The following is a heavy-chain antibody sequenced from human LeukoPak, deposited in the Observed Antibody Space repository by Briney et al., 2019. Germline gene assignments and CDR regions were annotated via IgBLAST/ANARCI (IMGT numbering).Heavy chain of an antibody. CDR2: IWYDGSNK. CDR3: ARESGLRFLEWLSAPYYFDY. V-gene: IGHV3-33*08. D-gene: IGHD3-3*01. J-gene: IGHJ4*02. Sequence: GRSLRLACAASGFTFSSYGMHWVRQAPGKGLEWVAVIWYDGSNKYYADSVKGRFTISRDNSKNTLYLQMNSLRAEDTAVYYCARESGLRFLEWLSAPYYFDYWGQGTLVTVSS. CDR1: GFTFSSYG.